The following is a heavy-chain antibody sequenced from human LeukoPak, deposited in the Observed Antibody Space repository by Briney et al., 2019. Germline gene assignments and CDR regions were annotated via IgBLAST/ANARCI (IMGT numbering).Heavy chain of an antibody. CDR1: GFTFSSYA. Sequence: PGGSLRLSCAASGFTFSSYAMHWVRQAPGKGLEWVAVISYDGSNKYYADSVKGRFTISRDNSKNTLYLQMNSLRAEDTAVYYCARDPPGRLGYLNWFDPWGQGTLVTVSS. V-gene: IGHV3-30-3*01. CDR2: ISYDGSNK. D-gene: IGHD2-15*01. CDR3: ARDPPGRLGYLNWFDP. J-gene: IGHJ5*02.